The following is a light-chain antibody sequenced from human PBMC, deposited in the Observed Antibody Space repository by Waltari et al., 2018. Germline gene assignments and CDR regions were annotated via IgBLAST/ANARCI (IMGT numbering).Light chain of an antibody. CDR2: EVS. V-gene: IGLV2-23*02. Sequence: QSPLTQPASVAASAGQSITFSRTCTSIVVANYNIVSSYHQHPGIAPKLKIYEVSQRPSGVSMRFSGSNSGNTASLTISGIQAEDEADYYGCSYAGRSTRVFAGGTKVTVL. CDR3: CSYAGRSTRV. CDR1: SIVVANYNI. J-gene: IGLJ2*01.